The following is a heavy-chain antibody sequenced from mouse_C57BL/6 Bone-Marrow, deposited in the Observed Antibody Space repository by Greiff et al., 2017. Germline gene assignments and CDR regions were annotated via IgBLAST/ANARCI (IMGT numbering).Heavy chain of an antibody. CDR1: GFTFSDYG. Sequence: EVQVVESGGGLVKPGGSLKLSCAVSGFTFSDYGMYWVRQASAKGLEWVAYISSGNSTNYYADTVKGRFTISRDNAKNTLFLQMTSLRSEDTAMYYCARGAPWLAYWGKGTLVTVSA. CDR3: ARGAPWLAY. V-gene: IGHV5-17*01. J-gene: IGHJ3*01. CDR2: ISSGNSTN.